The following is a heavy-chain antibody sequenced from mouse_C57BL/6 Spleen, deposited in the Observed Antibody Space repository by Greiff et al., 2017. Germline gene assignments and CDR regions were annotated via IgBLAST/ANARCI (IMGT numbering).Heavy chain of an antibody. Sequence: QVQLQQSGAELVKPGASVKMSCKASGYTFTSYWITWVKQRPGQGLEWIGDIYPGSGSTNYNEKFKSKATLTVDTSSSTAYMQLSSLTSEDTAVYYCARDYYDPWYFDVWGTGTTVTVSS. CDR2: IYPGSGST. V-gene: IGHV1-55*01. CDR3: ARDYYDPWYFDV. J-gene: IGHJ1*03. D-gene: IGHD2-4*01. CDR1: GYTFTSYW.